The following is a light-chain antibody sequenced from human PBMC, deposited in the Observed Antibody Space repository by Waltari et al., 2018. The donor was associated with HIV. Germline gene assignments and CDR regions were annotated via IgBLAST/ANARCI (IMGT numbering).Light chain of an antibody. V-gene: IGKV4-1*01. CDR1: QTVLYNSNNKNY. J-gene: IGKJ2*01. CDR2: WAS. CDR3: QQYFNAPYT. Sequence: DIVTTQSPDSLAVSLGERATINCKSSQTVLYNSNNKNYLSWYQQRPGQPPKLLIYWASTRESGVPDRFSGSGSGTDFTLTISGLQAEDVALYYCQQYFNAPYTFGQGTKVEI.